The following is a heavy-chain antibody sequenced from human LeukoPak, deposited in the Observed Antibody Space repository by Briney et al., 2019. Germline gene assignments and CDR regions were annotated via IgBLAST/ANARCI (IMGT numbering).Heavy chain of an antibody. CDR2: INPNSGGT. CDR3: ARGHCSGGSCSDNWFDP. J-gene: IGHJ5*02. CDR1: GYTFTGYY. V-gene: IGHV1-2*02. Sequence: ASVKVSCKASGYTFTGYYMHWVRQAPGQGLEWMGWINPNSGGTNYAQKFQGRVTMTRDTSISTAYMELSRLRSDDTAVYCCARGHCSGGSCSDNWFDPWGQGTLVTVSS. D-gene: IGHD2-15*01.